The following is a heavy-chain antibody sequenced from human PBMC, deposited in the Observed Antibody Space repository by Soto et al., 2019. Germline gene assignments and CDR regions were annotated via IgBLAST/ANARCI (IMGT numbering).Heavy chain of an antibody. Sequence: QVQLQESGPGLVKPSDTLSLTCAVSGYSISSSNWWGWIRQPPGKGLEWIGYIYYSGTTYYNPSLTSRVTMSVDTSKNQFSLKLTSVPAVDTAVYYCARREIQGPIDSWGQGTLVTVSS. CDR3: ARREIQGPIDS. CDR2: IYYSGTT. D-gene: IGHD1-26*01. CDR1: GYSISSSNW. V-gene: IGHV4-28*01. J-gene: IGHJ4*02.